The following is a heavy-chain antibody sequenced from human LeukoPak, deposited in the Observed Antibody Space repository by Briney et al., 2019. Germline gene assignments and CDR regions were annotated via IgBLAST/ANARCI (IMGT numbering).Heavy chain of an antibody. J-gene: IGHJ4*02. CDR3: ARGVVPAAFDY. Sequence: PGGSLRLTCAASGSTFSSYSMNWVRQAPGEGLEWVSSISSSSDHIAYADSMKGRFTISRDNAKNALYLQVNSLRAEDTAVYYCARGVVPAAFDYWGQGTLVTVSS. CDR2: ISSSSDHI. D-gene: IGHD2-2*01. V-gene: IGHV3-21*01. CDR1: GSTFSSYS.